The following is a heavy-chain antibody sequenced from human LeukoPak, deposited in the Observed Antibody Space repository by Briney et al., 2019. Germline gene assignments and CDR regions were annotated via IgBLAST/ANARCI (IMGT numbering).Heavy chain of an antibody. CDR3: ARGIREWLRL. Sequence: SETLSLTCTVSGGSISSSTYFWGWIRQPPGKGLEWIGTIYYSGSTNYNPSLKSRVTISVDTSKNQFSLKLSSLTAADTAVYYCARGIREWLRLWGQGILVTVSS. D-gene: IGHD5-12*01. CDR2: IYYSGST. CDR1: GGSISSSTYF. V-gene: IGHV4-39*07. J-gene: IGHJ4*02.